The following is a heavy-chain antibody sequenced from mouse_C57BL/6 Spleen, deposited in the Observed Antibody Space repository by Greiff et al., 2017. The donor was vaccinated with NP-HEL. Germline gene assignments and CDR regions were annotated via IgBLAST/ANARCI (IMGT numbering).Heavy chain of an antibody. Sequence: QVQLQQPGAELVRPGSSVKLSCKASGYTFTSYWMHWVKQRPIQGLEWIGNIDPSDSETHYNQKFKDKATLTVDKSSSTAYMQLSSLTSEDSAVYYCARGRSNPQFDYWGQGTTLTVSS. D-gene: IGHD2-5*01. CDR1: GYTFTSYW. CDR3: ARGRSNPQFDY. V-gene: IGHV1-52*01. J-gene: IGHJ2*01. CDR2: IDPSDSET.